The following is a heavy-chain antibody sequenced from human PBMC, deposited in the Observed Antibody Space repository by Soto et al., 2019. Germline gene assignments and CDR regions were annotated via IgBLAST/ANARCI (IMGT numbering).Heavy chain of an antibody. CDR1: GGSISSYY. D-gene: IGHD3-3*01. J-gene: IGHJ4*02. CDR2: IYYSGST. V-gene: IGHV4-59*01. Sequence: ETLSLTCTVSGGSISSYYWSWIRQPPGKGLEWIGYIYYSGSTNYNPSLKSRVTISVDTSKNQFSLKLSSVTAADTAVYYCARSPDTISFYFDYWGQGTLVTVSS. CDR3: ARSPDTISFYFDY.